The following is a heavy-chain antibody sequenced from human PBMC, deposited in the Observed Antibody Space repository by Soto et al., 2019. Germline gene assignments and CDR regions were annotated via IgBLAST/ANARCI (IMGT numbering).Heavy chain of an antibody. Sequence: PLRLSCTASYFTFSNAWINLVLKNPFKLLEWVGRIKSKSDGGTTDYAAPVKGRFAISRDDSKNLVYMQMNSLKTEDTAVYYCSTDSYINIIVVRFEYWGHGTLVTVSS. CDR2: IKSKSDGGTT. CDR1: YFTFSNAW. V-gene: IGHV3-15*07. D-gene: IGHD3-22*01. J-gene: IGHJ4*01. CDR3: STDSYINIIVVRFEY.